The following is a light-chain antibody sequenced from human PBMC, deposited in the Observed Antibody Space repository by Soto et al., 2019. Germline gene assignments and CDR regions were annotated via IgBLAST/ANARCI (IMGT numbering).Light chain of an antibody. CDR3: QQTDSSPET. V-gene: IGKV1-39*01. J-gene: IGKJ1*01. CDR1: QSISLF. CDR2: AAS. Sequence: EIQMTQSPSSLSASVGDTVTITCRASQSISLFLNWYQQKPGNAPQLLIYAASSLQSGVPSRFSGNGSGTDFTLTISSLQPEDFAPYYCQQTDSSPETFGHGTKVEIK.